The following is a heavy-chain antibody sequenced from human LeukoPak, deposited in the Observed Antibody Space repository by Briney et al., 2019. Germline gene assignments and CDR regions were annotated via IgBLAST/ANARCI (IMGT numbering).Heavy chain of an antibody. Sequence: GESLQISCQGSGYSFTSYWIGWVRQLPGKGLEWMGIIYPGDSDTRYSPSFQGQVTISADKSISTAYLQWSSLKASDTAMYYCARTYYDFWSGYEDNYYGMDVWGQGTTVTVSS. CDR1: GYSFTSYW. D-gene: IGHD3-3*01. CDR2: IYPGDSDT. V-gene: IGHV5-51*01. J-gene: IGHJ6*02. CDR3: ARTYYDFWSGYEDNYYGMDV.